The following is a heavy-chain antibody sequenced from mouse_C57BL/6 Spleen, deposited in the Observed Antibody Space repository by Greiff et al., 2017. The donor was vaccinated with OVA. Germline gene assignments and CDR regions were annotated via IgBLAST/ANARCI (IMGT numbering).Heavy chain of an antibody. CDR3: AREEGYYGSSYEYFDV. CDR1: GFNIKNTY. CDR2: IDPANGNT. J-gene: IGHJ1*03. D-gene: IGHD1-1*01. Sequence: EVQLQQSVAELVRPGASVKLSCTASGFNIKNTYMHWVKQRPEQGLEWIGRIDPANGNTKYAPKFQGKATITEDTSSNTAYLPLSSLTSEDTAIYYGAREEGYYGSSYEYFDVWGTGTTVTVSS. V-gene: IGHV14-3*01.